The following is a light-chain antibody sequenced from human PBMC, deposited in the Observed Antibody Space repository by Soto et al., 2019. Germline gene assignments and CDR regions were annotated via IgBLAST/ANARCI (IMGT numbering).Light chain of an antibody. CDR1: QSISSW. CDR2: KAS. V-gene: IGKV1-5*03. Sequence: DIQMTQSPSTLSASVGDRVTITCRASQSISSWLAWYQQKPGKAPKLLIYKASSLESGVPSRFSGSGSGTAFTLTISSLQPDDFATYYGQQYNSYSPYTFGQGTKLEI. J-gene: IGKJ2*01. CDR3: QQYNSYSPYT.